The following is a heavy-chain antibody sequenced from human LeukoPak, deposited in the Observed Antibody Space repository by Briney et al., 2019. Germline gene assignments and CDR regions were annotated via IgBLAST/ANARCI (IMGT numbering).Heavy chain of an antibody. J-gene: IGHJ6*02. D-gene: IGHD3-3*01. CDR2: IYYSGST. Sequence: PSETLSLTCTVSGGSISSYYWSWIRQLPGKGLEWIGYIYYSGSTNYNPSLKSRVTISVDTSKNQFSLKLSSVTAADTAVYYCARDQPGAYYDFWSGPGDYYYGMDVWGQGTTVTVSS. V-gene: IGHV4-59*01. CDR3: ARDQPGAYYDFWSGPGDYYYGMDV. CDR1: GGSISSYY.